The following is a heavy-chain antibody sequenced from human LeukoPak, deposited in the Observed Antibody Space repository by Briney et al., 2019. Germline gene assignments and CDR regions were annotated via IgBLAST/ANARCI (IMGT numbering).Heavy chain of an antibody. CDR3: AKDHPHTYYYDSSGYANLDY. Sequence: GGSLRLSCAASGFTFSSYAMSWVRQAPGKGLEWVSAISGSGGSTYYADSVKGRFTISRDNSKNTLYLQMNSLRAEDTAVYYCAKDHPHTYYYDSSGYANLDYWGQGTLVTVSS. V-gene: IGHV3-23*01. D-gene: IGHD3-22*01. J-gene: IGHJ4*02. CDR1: GFTFSSYA. CDR2: ISGSGGST.